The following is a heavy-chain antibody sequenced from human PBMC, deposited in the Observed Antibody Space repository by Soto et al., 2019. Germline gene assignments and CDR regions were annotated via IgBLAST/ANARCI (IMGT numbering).Heavy chain of an antibody. Sequence: QVQLVESGGGVVQPGRSLRLSCAASGFTFSSYAMFWVRQAPGKGLEWVSIISFDGSNKDYADSVKGRFTFSRDNTKNKVYLQMNSLRPEDTAIYYCARRYGFWRTLDYGMDVWGQGTTVTVSS. D-gene: IGHD3-3*01. J-gene: IGHJ6*02. CDR1: GFTFSSYA. CDR3: ARRYGFWRTLDYGMDV. V-gene: IGHV3-30-3*01. CDR2: ISFDGSNK.